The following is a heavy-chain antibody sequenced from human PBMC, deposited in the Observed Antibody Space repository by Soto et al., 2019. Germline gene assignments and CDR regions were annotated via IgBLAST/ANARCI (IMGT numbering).Heavy chain of an antibody. J-gene: IGHJ5*02. D-gene: IGHD1-26*01. CDR3: ARGPGGEWALLREGWFDP. V-gene: IGHV4-4*02. CDR1: GGSISSSNW. CDR2: IYHSGST. Sequence: QVQLQESGPGLVKPSGTLSLTCAVSGGSISSSNWWSWVRQPPGKGLVWIGGIYHSGSTNYNPSLQSRVTISVDKSKDQFSLKLSPATAADTARHYCARGPGGEWALLREGWFDPWGQGNLVTGSS.